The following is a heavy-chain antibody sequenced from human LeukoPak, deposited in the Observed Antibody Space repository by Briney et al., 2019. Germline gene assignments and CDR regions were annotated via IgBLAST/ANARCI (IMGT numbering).Heavy chain of an antibody. CDR2: ISSSSSYI. V-gene: IGHV3-21*01. CDR3: ARRMAAGRWSDYYYYMDV. J-gene: IGHJ6*03. CDR1: GFTFSSYS. Sequence: GGSLRLSCAASGFTFSSYSMNWVRQAPGKGLEWVSSISSSSSYIYYADSVKGRFTISRDNAKNSLYLQMNSLRAEDTAVYYCARRMAAGRWSDYYYYMDVWGKGTTVTISS. D-gene: IGHD6-13*01.